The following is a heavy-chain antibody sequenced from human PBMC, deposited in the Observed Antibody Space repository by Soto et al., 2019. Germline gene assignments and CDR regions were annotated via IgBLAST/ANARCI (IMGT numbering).Heavy chain of an antibody. V-gene: IGHV3-23*01. Sequence: EVQLLESGGGLVQPGGSLRLSCAASGFSFSSYTMSWVRQAPGKGLEWVSLISGGGDVIVYAESVKGRFTISRDNSKNTLYLQMNSLRVDDTAVYYCAKDPRRFDCWGQGTLVTVSS. CDR2: ISGGGDVI. J-gene: IGHJ4*02. CDR1: GFSFSSYT. CDR3: AKDPRRFDC.